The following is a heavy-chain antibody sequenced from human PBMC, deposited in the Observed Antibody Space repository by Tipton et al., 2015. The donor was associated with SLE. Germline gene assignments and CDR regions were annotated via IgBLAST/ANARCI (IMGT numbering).Heavy chain of an antibody. CDR3: ARTPGGVQGQIGWYFDL. J-gene: IGHJ2*01. Sequence: TLSLTCTVSGGSISSYYWSWIRQPPGRGLEWIGYIYSSGSTAYNPSLKSRVTISVDTSKNQFSLKLSSVTAADTAVYYCARTPGGVQGQIGWYFDLWGRGTLVTVSS. V-gene: IGHV4-59*01. D-gene: IGHD3-10*01. CDR1: GGSISSYY. CDR2: IYSSGST.